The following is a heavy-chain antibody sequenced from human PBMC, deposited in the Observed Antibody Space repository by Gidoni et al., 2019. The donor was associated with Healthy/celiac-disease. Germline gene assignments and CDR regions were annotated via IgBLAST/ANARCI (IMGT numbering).Heavy chain of an antibody. CDR2: ISYDGSNK. CDR3: AKGMSDYDILTGYYALTYYYYYGMDV. V-gene: IGHV3-30*18. Sequence: QVQLVESGGGVVQPGRSLRLSCAASGFTFSSYGMHWVRQAPGKGLEWVAVISYDGSNKYYADSVKGRFTISRDNSKNTLYLQMNSLRAEDTAVYYCAKGMSDYDILTGYYALTYYYYYGMDVWGQGTTVTVSS. D-gene: IGHD3-9*01. J-gene: IGHJ6*02. CDR1: GFTFSSYG.